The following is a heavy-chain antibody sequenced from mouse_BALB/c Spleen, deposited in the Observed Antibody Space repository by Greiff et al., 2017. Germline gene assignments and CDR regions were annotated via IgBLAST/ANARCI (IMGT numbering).Heavy chain of an antibody. Sequence: EVKVVESGGGLVQPGGSLKLSCAASGFTFSSYGMSWVRQTPDKRLELVATINSNGGSTYYPDSVKGRFTISRDNAKNTLYLQMSSLKSEDTAMYYCARRGDVYYFDYWGQGTTLTVSS. CDR2: INSNGGST. V-gene: IGHV5-6-3*01. J-gene: IGHJ2*01. D-gene: IGHD3-3*01. CDR1: GFTFSSYG. CDR3: ARRGDVYYFDY.